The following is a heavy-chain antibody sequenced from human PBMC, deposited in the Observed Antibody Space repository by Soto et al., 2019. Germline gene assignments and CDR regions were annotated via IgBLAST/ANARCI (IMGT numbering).Heavy chain of an antibody. CDR1: GFTFSSYW. D-gene: IGHD2-2*01. CDR3: ARAPIVVVPAASRPVYYYYYGMDV. CDR2: INSDGSST. Sequence: GGSLRLSCAASGFTFSSYWMHWVRQAPGKGLVWVSRINSDGSSTSYADSVKGRFTISRDNAKNTLYLQMNSLRAEDTAVYYCARAPIVVVPAASRPVYYYYYGMDVWGQGTTVTVSS. J-gene: IGHJ6*02. V-gene: IGHV3-74*01.